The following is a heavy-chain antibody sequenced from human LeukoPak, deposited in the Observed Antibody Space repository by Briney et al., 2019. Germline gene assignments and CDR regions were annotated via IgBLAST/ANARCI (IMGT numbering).Heavy chain of an antibody. J-gene: IGHJ6*03. Sequence: GGSLRLSCAASGFTFSSYAMHWVRQAPGKGLEWVAVISYDGSNKYYADSVKGRFTISRDNSKNTLYLQVNSLRAEDTAVYYCARDPAGTQNYYYYYMDVWGKGTTVTVSS. CDR2: ISYDGSNK. CDR1: GFTFSSYA. D-gene: IGHD6-13*01. CDR3: ARDPAGTQNYYYYYMDV. V-gene: IGHV3-30*04.